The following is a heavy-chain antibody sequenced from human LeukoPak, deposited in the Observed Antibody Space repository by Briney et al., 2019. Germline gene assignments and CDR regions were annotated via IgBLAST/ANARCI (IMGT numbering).Heavy chain of an antibody. Sequence: ASVKVFCKASGYTFTSYDINWVRQATGQGLEWMGWMNPNSGNTGYAQKFQGRVTMTRNTSISTAYMELSSLRSEDTAVYYCARVLSYCSSTSCYEFKNYYYYGMDVWGQGTTVTVSS. CDR3: ARVLSYCSSTSCYEFKNYYYYGMDV. D-gene: IGHD2-2*01. CDR1: GYTFTSYD. V-gene: IGHV1-8*01. J-gene: IGHJ6*02. CDR2: MNPNSGNT.